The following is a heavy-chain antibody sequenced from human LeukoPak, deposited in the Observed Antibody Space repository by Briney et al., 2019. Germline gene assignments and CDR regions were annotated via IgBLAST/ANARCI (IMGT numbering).Heavy chain of an antibody. CDR2: IYSGGRT. V-gene: IGHV3-66*01. CDR3: ARDRSGYSSSWYPNGMDV. J-gene: IGHJ6*02. Sequence: GGSLRLSCAASGFTFSDYYMGWIRQAPGKGLEWVSVIYSGGRTYYADSVKGRFTFSRDNSKNTLYLQMNSLRAEDTAVYYCARDRSGYSSSWYPNGMDVWGQGTTVTVSS. CDR1: GFTFSDYY. D-gene: IGHD6-13*01.